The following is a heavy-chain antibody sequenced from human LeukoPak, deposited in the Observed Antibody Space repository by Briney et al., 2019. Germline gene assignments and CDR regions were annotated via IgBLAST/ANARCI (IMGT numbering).Heavy chain of an antibody. V-gene: IGHV5-51*01. CDR2: IYPGDSDT. D-gene: IGHD3-22*01. CDR1: GYSFTSYW. Sequence: GESLKISCKGSGYSFTSYWIGWVRQMPGKGLEWMGIIYPGDSDTRYSPSFQGQVTISADKSISTAYLQWSSLKASDTAMYYCARHPDYYDSSGYYIFDYWGQGTLVTVSS. CDR3: ARHPDYYDSSGYYIFDY. J-gene: IGHJ4*02.